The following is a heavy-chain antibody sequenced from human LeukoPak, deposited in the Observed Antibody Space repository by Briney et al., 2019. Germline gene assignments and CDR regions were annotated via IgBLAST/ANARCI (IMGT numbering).Heavy chain of an antibody. J-gene: IGHJ4*02. V-gene: IGHV3-23*01. CDR2: ISGSGVGGNT. D-gene: IGHD5-12*01. Sequence: GGSLRLACAASGFTFSNYAMSWVRQAPGKGLEWVSGISGSGVGGNTLYADSVKGRFTISRDDSKNTLYLQMNSLRAEDTAVYYCAKRISAYGYHFDYWGQGTLVTVSS. CDR1: GFTFSNYA. CDR3: AKRISAYGYHFDY.